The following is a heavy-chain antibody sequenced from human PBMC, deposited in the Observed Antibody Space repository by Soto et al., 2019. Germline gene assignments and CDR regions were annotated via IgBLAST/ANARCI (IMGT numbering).Heavy chain of an antibody. CDR2: IYYGGST. Sequence: SETLSLTCTVSGGSISSGDYYWSWIRQPPGKGLEWIGYIYYGGSTYYNPSLKSRVTISVDTSKNQFSLKLSSVTAADTAVYYCARGRRYYYYGMDVWGQGTTVTVSS. D-gene: IGHD6-25*01. J-gene: IGHJ6*02. CDR3: ARGRRYYYYGMDV. CDR1: GGSISSGDYY. V-gene: IGHV4-30-4*01.